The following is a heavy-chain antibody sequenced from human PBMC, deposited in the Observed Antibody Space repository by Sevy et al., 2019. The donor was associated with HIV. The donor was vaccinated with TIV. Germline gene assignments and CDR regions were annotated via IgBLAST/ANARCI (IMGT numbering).Heavy chain of an antibody. CDR2: ISFSGST. Sequence: SETLALTCTVSGGSISSGGYYWNWIRQHPGKGLEWIGYISFSGSTYYNPSLKSRVTISFDTSTNQFSLKLRSLTAADTAVYYCARDSACSSTSCYGDFFAYWGQGTLVTVSS. J-gene: IGHJ4*02. D-gene: IGHD2-2*01. CDR3: ARDSACSSTSCYGDFFAY. CDR1: GGSISSGGYY. V-gene: IGHV4-31*03.